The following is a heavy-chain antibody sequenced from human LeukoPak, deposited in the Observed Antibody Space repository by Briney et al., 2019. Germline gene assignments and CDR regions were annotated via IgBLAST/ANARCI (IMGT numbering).Heavy chain of an antibody. J-gene: IGHJ3*01. CDR2: INQDGTEK. D-gene: IGHD4-17*01. CDR1: GLPFSSHG. Sequence: GGSLRLSCTVSGLPFSSHGMTWVRQAPGKGLERVANINQDGTEKYYVDSVKGRFSISRDNAKSYLYLQMNSLSVENSAMYFWARENYGDYHFWGQGTIVTVSS. CDR3: ARENYGDYHF. V-gene: IGHV3-7*01.